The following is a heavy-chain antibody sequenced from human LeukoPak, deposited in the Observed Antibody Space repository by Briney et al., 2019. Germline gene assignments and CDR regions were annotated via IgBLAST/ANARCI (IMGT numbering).Heavy chain of an antibody. V-gene: IGHV3-30-3*01. CDR2: ISYDGSNK. CDR1: GFTFSSYA. Sequence: GGSLRLSCAASGFTFSSYAMHWVRQAPGKGLEWVAVISYDGSNKYYADSVKGRFTISRDNSKNTLYLQMNSLRAEDTAVYYCARDSYGGRRGYYDSSGSFRWAEGYFDYWGQGTLVTVSS. CDR3: ARDSYGGRRGYYDSSGSFRWAEGYFDY. J-gene: IGHJ4*02. D-gene: IGHD3-22*01.